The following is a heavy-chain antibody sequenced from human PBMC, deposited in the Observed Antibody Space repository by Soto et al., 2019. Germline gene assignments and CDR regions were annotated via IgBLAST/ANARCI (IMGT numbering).Heavy chain of an antibody. CDR3: ARPHWKSSIYYYGMDV. D-gene: IGHD1-1*01. CDR2: IYYSGST. J-gene: IGHJ6*02. Sequence: PSETLSLTCTVSGGSISSSSYYWGWIRQPPGKGLEWIGSIYYSGSTYYNPSLKSRVTISVDTSKNQFSLKLSSVTAADTAVYYCARPHWKSSIYYYGMDVWGQGTTVTVSS. V-gene: IGHV4-39*01. CDR1: GGSISSSSYY.